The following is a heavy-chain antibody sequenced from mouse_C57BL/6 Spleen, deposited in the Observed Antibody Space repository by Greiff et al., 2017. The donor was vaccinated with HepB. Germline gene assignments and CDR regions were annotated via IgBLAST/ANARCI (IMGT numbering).Heavy chain of an antibody. CDR3: AAYYYGSSLFDY. CDR2: IDPEDGAT. CDR1: GFNIQDYY. Sequence: EVQLQQSGAELVKPGASVKLSCTASGFNIQDYYMPWVKQRTEQGLEWIGRIDPEDGATTSAPPFQCQATITADTSSNTAYLQLSSLTSEDTAVYYCAAYYYGSSLFDYWGQGTTLTVSS. V-gene: IGHV14-2*01. D-gene: IGHD1-1*01. J-gene: IGHJ2*01.